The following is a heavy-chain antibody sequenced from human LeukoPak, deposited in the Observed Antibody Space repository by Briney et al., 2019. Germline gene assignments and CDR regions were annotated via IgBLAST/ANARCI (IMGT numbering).Heavy chain of an antibody. CDR2: ISAYNGNT. V-gene: IGHV1-18*01. CDR3: AREGRQWLDDY. CDR1: GYTFTSYG. J-gene: IGHJ4*02. Sequence: ASVKVSCKASGYTFTSYGISWVRQAPGQGLEWMGWISAYNGNTNYAQKLQGRVTLTTDTSTSTAHMELRSLRSDDTAVYYCAREGRQWLDDYWGQGTLVTVSS. D-gene: IGHD6-19*01.